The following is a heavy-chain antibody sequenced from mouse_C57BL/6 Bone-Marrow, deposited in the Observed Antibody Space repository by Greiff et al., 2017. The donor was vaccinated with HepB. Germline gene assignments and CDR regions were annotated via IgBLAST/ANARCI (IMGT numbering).Heavy chain of an antibody. CDR3: VRGDSSGYFDY. Sequence: EVQLVESGGGLVQPKGSLKLSCAASGFTFNTYAMHWVRQAPGKGLEWVARIRSKGSNYATYYADSVKDRFTISRDDSQSMLYLQMNNLKTEDTAMYYCVRGDSSGYFDYWGQGTTLTVSS. CDR2: IRSKGSNYAT. V-gene: IGHV10-3*01. CDR1: GFTFNTYA. J-gene: IGHJ2*01. D-gene: IGHD3-2*02.